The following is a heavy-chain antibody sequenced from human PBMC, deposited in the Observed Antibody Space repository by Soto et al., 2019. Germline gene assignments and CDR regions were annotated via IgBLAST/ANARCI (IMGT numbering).Heavy chain of an antibody. Sequence: KVSCKASGVTFNRQDMRWVRQMPGKGLEWMGIIYPGDSDTRYSPSFQGQVTISADKSISTAYLQWSSLKASDTAMYYCARHHHYDSSHDAFDIWGQGTMVTVSS. CDR1: GVTFNRQD. CDR3: ARHHHYDSSHDAFDI. V-gene: IGHV5-51*01. CDR2: IYPGDSDT. J-gene: IGHJ3*02. D-gene: IGHD3-22*01.